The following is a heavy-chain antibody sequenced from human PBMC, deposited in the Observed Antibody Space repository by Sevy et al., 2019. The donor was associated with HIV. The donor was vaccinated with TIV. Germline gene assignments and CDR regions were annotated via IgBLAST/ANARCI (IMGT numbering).Heavy chain of an antibody. CDR3: AKDTDPGSPHYDILTVLGFDY. CDR1: GFTFSSYA. Sequence: GGSLRLSCAASGFTFSSYAMSWVRQAPGKGLEWVSAISGSGGSTYYADSVKGRFTNSRDNSKNTLFLQMNSLRADDTAVYYCAKDTDPGSPHYDILTVLGFDYWGQGTLVTVSS. J-gene: IGHJ4*02. D-gene: IGHD3-9*01. V-gene: IGHV3-23*01. CDR2: ISGSGGST.